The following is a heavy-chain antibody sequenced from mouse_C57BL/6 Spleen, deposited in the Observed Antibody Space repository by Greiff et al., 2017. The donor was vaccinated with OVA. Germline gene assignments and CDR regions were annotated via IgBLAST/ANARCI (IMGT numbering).Heavy chain of an antibody. CDR2: IDPSDSYT. CDR1: GYTFTSYW. Sequence: QVQLQQPGAELVKPGASVKLSCKASGYTFTSYWMQWVKQRPGQGLEWIGEIDPSDSYTNYNQKFKGKATLTVDTSSSTAYMQLSSLTSEDSAVYYCARKGYGRDYWGKGTTLTVSS. CDR3: ARKGYGRDY. D-gene: IGHD1-1*01. J-gene: IGHJ2*01. V-gene: IGHV1-50*01.